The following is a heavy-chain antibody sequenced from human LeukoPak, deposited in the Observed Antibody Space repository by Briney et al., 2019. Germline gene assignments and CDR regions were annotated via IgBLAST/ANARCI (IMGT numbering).Heavy chain of an antibody. V-gene: IGHV4-30-2*01. CDR2: IYHSGST. Sequence: SQTLSLTCAVSGGSISSGGYSWSWIRQPPGKGLEWIGYIYHSGSTYYNPSLKSRVTISVDRSKNQFSLKLSSVTAADTAVYYCARRADGYHDYWGQGTLVTVSS. CDR3: ARRADGYHDY. D-gene: IGHD5-12*01. CDR1: GGSISSGGYS. J-gene: IGHJ4*02.